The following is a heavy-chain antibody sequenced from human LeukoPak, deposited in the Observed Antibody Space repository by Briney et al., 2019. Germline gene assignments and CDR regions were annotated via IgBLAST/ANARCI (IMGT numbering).Heavy chain of an antibody. J-gene: IGHJ4*02. Sequence: SETLSLTCTVSGYSISSGYYWGWIRQPPGKGLEWIGSIYHSGSTYYNPSLKSRVTISVDTSKNQFSLKLSSVTAADTAVYYCARVRYSGYGALTSAATRWATYYFDYWGQGTLVTVSS. CDR2: IYHSGST. CDR1: GYSISSGYY. CDR3: ARVRYSGYGALTSAATRWATYYFDY. D-gene: IGHD5-12*01. V-gene: IGHV4-38-2*02.